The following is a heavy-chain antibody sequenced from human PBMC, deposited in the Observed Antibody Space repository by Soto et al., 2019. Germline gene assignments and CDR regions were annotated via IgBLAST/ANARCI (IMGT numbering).Heavy chain of an antibody. J-gene: IGHJ4*02. D-gene: IGHD2-15*01. CDR1: GGSISSSSYY. Sequence: QLQLQESGPGLVKPSETLSLTCTVSGGSISSSSYYWGWIRQSPGKGLEGIGSIYYSGSTYYNPSLKSRVTISVDTSKIQFSLKLSSVTAADTAVYYCARHTPAISISDHWGQGTLVTVST. CDR2: IYYSGST. CDR3: ARHTPAISISDH. V-gene: IGHV4-39*01.